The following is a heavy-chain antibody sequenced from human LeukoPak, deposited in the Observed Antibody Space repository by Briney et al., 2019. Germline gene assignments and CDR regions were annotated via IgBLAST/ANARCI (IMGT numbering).Heavy chain of an antibody. CDR1: GGSISSYC. CDR3: SFFDY. CDR2: IYYSGST. D-gene: IGHD6-19*01. Sequence: SETLSLTCSVSGGSISSYCWSWILQPPGKGLEWIGYIYYSGSTNYNPSLKSRVTISVDTSKNQFSDTAVYYCASLPYSSGWSFFDYWGQGTLVTVSS. V-gene: IGHV4-59*01. J-gene: IGHJ4*02.